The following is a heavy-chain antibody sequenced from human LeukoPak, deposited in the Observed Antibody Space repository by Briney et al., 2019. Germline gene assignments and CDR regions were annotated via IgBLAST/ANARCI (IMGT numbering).Heavy chain of an antibody. CDR1: GFTFSRYW. D-gene: IGHD5-12*01. J-gene: IGHJ4*02. CDR3: ARDRGHSGYDLYDY. CDR2: IKSDGSST. V-gene: IGHV3-74*01. Sequence: QPGGSLRLSCAAPGFTFSRYWMHWVRQAPGKGLVWVSCIKSDGSSTSIADSAKGRFTISRDNAKNTVYLQMNSLRVEDTAVYYCARDRGHSGYDLYDYWGQGTLVTVSS.